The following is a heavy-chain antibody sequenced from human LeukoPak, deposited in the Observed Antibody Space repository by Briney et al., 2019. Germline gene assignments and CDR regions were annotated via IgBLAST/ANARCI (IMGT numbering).Heavy chain of an antibody. D-gene: IGHD6-13*01. CDR3: ASSIAAAGTFGY. CDR2: VYSGGST. CDR1: GFTVSSNY. V-gene: IGHV3-66*01. Sequence: PGGSLRLSCAASGFTVSSNYMSWVRQAPGKGLEWVSVVYSGGSTYYADSVKGRFTISRDNSKNTLYLQMNSLRAEDTAVYYCASSIAAAGTFGYWGQGTLVTVSS. J-gene: IGHJ4*02.